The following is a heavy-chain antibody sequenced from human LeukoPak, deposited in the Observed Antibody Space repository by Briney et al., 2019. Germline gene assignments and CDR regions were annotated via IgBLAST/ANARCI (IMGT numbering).Heavy chain of an antibody. D-gene: IGHD3-10*01. V-gene: IGHV3-23*01. CDR1: GFTFSSYA. CDR3: AKDLGYYYGSGSHLDY. CDR2: ISGSGGST. J-gene: IGHJ4*02. Sequence: GGSLRLSCAASGFTFSSYAMSWVRQAPGKGLEWVSAISGSGGSTYYADSVKGRFTISRDNSKNTLYLQMNSLRAEDTAVYYCAKDLGYYYGSGSHLDYWGQGTLVTVSS.